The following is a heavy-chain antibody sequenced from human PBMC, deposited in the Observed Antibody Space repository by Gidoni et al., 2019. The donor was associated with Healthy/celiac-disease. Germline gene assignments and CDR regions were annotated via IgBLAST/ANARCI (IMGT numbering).Heavy chain of an antibody. CDR1: GFTFSSYW. CDR3: ARVSSSSWYSDFDY. J-gene: IGHJ4*02. D-gene: IGHD6-13*01. CDR2: IKQDGSEK. Sequence: EVHLVESGGDLVQPGGSLRLSCAASGFTFSSYWMSWVRQAPGKGLEWVDNIKQDGSEKYYVDSVKGRLTISRDNAKNSLHLQRNSLRAEDTAVYYCARVSSSSWYSDFDYWGQGTLVTVSS. V-gene: IGHV3-7*03.